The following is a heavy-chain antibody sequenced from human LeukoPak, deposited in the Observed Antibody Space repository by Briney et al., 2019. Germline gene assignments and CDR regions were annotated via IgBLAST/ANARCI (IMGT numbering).Heavy chain of an antibody. J-gene: IGHJ4*02. V-gene: IGHV3-48*01. CDR3: ARDRDGDEDFDY. CDR1: GFTINDYG. D-gene: IGHD4-17*01. CDR2: TSVTGAVT. Sequence: GGSLRLSCAFSGFTINDYGVYWVRRAPGKGLEWLSHTSVTGAVTTYADSLKGRFTISSDTAKNSLYLQLNSLTVGDTAIYYCARDRDGDEDFDYWAGEPWSPSPQ.